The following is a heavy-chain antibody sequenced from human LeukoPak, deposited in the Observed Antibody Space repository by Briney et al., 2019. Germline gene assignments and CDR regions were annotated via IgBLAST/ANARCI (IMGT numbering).Heavy chain of an antibody. D-gene: IGHD2-8*01. V-gene: IGHV1-69*05. CDR2: IIPIFGTA. J-gene: IGHJ4*02. CDR3: ARIVPNGDEGY. CDR1: GGTFTSYA. Sequence: ASVKVSCKASGGTFTSYAISWVRQAPGQGREWMGRIIPIFGTANYAQKFQGRVTITTDESTSTAYMELSSLRSEDTAVYYCARIVPNGDEGYWGQGTLVTVSS.